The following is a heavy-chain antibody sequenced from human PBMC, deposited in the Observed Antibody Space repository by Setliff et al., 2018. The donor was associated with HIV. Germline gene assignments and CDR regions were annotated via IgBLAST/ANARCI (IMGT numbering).Heavy chain of an antibody. CDR1: GGSISSYY. V-gene: IGHV4-59*01. Sequence: PSETLSLTCTVSGGSISSYYWSWIRQPPGKGLEWIGYIYYSGSTNYNPSLKSRVTISVDTSKNQFSLKLSSVTAADTAVYYCARASRKLTDYDYVWGSYRGPAEYFQHWGQGTTVTVSS. J-gene: IGHJ1*01. CDR3: ARASRKLTDYDYVWGSYRGPAEYFQH. CDR2: IYYSGST. D-gene: IGHD3-16*02.